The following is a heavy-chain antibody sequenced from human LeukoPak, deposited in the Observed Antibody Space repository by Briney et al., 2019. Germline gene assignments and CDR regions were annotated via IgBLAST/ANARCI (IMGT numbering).Heavy chain of an antibody. CDR3: AADWPLDY. J-gene: IGHJ4*02. CDR1: GFTVSSND. V-gene: IGHV3-66*01. CDR2: IHIGNST. Sequence: GRSLRLSCAASGFTVSSNDMSWVRQAPGKGLEWVSIIHIGNSTYYADSVKGRFTISRDNSKNTLYLQMNSLRAEDTAVYYCAADWPLDYWGQGTLVTVSS. D-gene: IGHD3/OR15-3a*01.